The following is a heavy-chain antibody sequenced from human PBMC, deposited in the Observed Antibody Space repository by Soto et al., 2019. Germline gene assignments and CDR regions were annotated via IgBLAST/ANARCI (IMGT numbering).Heavy chain of an antibody. Sequence: EVQLVQSGAEVKKPGESLKISCKESGDSFTSFWIGWVRQMPGAGLEWMGSIYPGDSDTTYSPSFQGQVTISADKSINTAYLQWSSLKASDTAMYYCAKSAGLAWFGDHHAFDIWGRGTMVTVSS. CDR2: IYPGDSDT. V-gene: IGHV5-51*03. J-gene: IGHJ3*02. D-gene: IGHD3-10*01. CDR1: GDSFTSFW. CDR3: AKSAGLAWFGDHHAFDI.